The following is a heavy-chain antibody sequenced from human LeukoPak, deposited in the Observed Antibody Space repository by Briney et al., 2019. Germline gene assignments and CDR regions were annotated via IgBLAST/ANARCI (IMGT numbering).Heavy chain of an antibody. D-gene: IGHD2-15*01. CDR2: INTNTGNP. V-gene: IGHV7-4-1*02. CDR3: ARDLGYCGGDNCYSTTFDY. Sequence: ASVKVSCKASGYTFTNYAMNWVRQAPGQGLEWMGWINTNTGNPTYAQGFTGRFVFSLDTSVSTAYLQISSLKAEDTAVYYCARDLGYCGGDNCYSTTFDYWGQGTLVTVSS. J-gene: IGHJ4*02. CDR1: GYTFTNYA.